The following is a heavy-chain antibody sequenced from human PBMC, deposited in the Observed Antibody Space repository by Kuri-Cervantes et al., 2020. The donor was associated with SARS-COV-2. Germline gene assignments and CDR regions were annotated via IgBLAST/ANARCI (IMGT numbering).Heavy chain of an antibody. Sequence: SETLSLTCTVSGGSISSGDYYWSWIRQPPGKGLEWIGYIYYSGSTYYNPSLKSRVTISVDTSKNQFSLKPSSVTAADTAVYYCARNQVGGYYYYYMDVWGKGTTVTVSS. CDR1: GGSISSGDYY. V-gene: IGHV4-30-4*08. CDR2: IYYSGST. J-gene: IGHJ6*03. D-gene: IGHD1-26*01. CDR3: ARNQVGGYYYYYMDV.